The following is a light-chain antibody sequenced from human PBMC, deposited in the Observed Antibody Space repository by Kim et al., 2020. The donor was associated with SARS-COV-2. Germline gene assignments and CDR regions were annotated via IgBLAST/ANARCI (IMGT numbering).Light chain of an antibody. CDR2: RNY. Sequence: QSVLTQPPSASGTPGQRVTVTCSGNSSNIGPNYVYWYQHFPGTAPKLLIFRNYQRPSGVPDRFSGSKSGTSASLAIIGLRSEDEADYHCAAWDASLSGWVFGGGTKVTVL. CDR1: SSNIGPNY. CDR3: AAWDASLSGWV. J-gene: IGLJ3*02. V-gene: IGLV1-47*01.